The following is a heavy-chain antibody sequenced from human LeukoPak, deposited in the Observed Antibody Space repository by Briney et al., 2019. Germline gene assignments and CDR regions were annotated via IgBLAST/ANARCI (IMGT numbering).Heavy chain of an antibody. D-gene: IGHD1-14*01. CDR3: ARTGPISLPY. CDR2: IYYSGST. CDR1: GGSISSYY. J-gene: IGHJ4*02. Sequence: SETLSLTCTVSGGSISSYYWSWIRQPPGKGLEWIGYIYYSGSTNYNPSLKSRVTISVDTSKNQFSLKLRSVTAADTAVYYCARTGPISLPYWGQGTLVTVSS. V-gene: IGHV4-59*01.